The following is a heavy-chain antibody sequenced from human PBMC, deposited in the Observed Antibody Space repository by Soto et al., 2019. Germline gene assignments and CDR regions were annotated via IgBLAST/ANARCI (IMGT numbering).Heavy chain of an antibody. Sequence: SETLSLTCTVSGGSISSYYWSWIRQPPGKGLEWIGYIYYSGSTNYNPSLKSRVTISVDTSKNQFSLKLSSVTAADTAVYYCARHVVYYDFWSGYYRDYYYMDVWGKGTTVTVSS. CDR1: GGSISSYY. D-gene: IGHD3-3*01. CDR3: ARHVVYYDFWSGYYRDYYYMDV. V-gene: IGHV4-59*08. CDR2: IYYSGST. J-gene: IGHJ6*03.